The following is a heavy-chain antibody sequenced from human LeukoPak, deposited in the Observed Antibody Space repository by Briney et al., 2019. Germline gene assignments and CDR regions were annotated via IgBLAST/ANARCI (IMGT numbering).Heavy chain of an antibody. Sequence: GRSLRLSCAASGFSFSSYAMSWVRQAPRKGLEWVSAISGSGGSTYYADSVKGRFTISRDNSKNTLHLQMNSLRAEDTAVYYCAKDRWYSSSWYDDWGQGTLVTVSS. CDR2: ISGSGGST. CDR3: AKDRWYSSSWYDD. D-gene: IGHD6-13*01. J-gene: IGHJ4*02. CDR1: GFSFSSYA. V-gene: IGHV3-23*01.